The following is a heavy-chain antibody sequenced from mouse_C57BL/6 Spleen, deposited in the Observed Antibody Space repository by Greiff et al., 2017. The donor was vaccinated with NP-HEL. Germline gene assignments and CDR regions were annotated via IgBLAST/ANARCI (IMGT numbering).Heavy chain of an antibody. V-gene: IGHV1-82*01. D-gene: IGHD2-4*01. Sequence: QVQLQQSGPELVKPGASVKISCKASGYAFSSSWMNWVKQRPGKGLEWIGRIYPGDGDTNYNGKFKGKATLTADKSSSTAYMQLSSLTSEDSAVYFCAFFYYDYDRVYYYAMDYWGQGTSVTVSS. CDR3: AFFYYDYDRVYYYAMDY. CDR1: GYAFSSSW. CDR2: IYPGDGDT. J-gene: IGHJ4*01.